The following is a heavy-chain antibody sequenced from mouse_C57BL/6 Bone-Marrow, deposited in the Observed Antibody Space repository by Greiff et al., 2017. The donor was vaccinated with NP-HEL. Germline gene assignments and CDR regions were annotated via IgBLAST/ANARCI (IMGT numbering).Heavy chain of an antibody. D-gene: IGHD1-1*01. CDR1: GYTFTSYG. CDR3: ARGYYGSSSWFAY. CDR2: IYPRSGNT. J-gene: IGHJ3*01. V-gene: IGHV1-81*01. Sequence: QVQLQQSGAELARPGASVKLSCKASGYTFTSYGISWVKQRTGQGLEWIGEIYPRSGNTYYNEKFKGKATLTADKSSSTAYMELRSLTSGDSAVYFCARGYYGSSSWFAYWGHGTLVTVSA.